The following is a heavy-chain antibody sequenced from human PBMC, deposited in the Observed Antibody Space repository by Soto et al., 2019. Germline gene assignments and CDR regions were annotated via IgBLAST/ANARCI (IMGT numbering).Heavy chain of an antibody. Sequence: ASVKVSCKASGYTFTSCGISWVGQAPGQGLEWMGWISAYNGNTNYAQKLQGRVTMTTDTSTSTAYMELRSLRSDDTAVYYCARGRYSSSWIDAFDIWGQGTMVTVSS. J-gene: IGHJ3*02. V-gene: IGHV1-18*04. D-gene: IGHD6-13*01. CDR1: GYTFTSCG. CDR3: ARGRYSSSWIDAFDI. CDR2: ISAYNGNT.